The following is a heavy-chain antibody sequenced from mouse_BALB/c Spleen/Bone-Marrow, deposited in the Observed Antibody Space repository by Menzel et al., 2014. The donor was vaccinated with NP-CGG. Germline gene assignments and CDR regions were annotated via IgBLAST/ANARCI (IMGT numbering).Heavy chain of an antibody. J-gene: IGHJ2*01. V-gene: IGHV14-1*02. D-gene: IGHD1-1*01. CDR2: IDPENGNT. Sequence: EVQLQQSGAELVRPGALVKLSCKASGFNTKDYYMHWVKQRPEQGLEWIGWIDPENGNTIYDPKFQGKASITADTSSNTAYLQLSSLTSEDTAVYYCARHYYGTSYVGYFDYWGQGTTLTVSS. CDR3: ARHYYGTSYVGYFDY. CDR1: GFNTKDYY.